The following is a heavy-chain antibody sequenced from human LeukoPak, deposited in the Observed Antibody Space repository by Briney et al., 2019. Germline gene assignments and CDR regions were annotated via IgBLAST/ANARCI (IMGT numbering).Heavy chain of an antibody. CDR1: GYTFTGYY. V-gene: IGHV1-2*02. CDR3: VRDSSGSRDAFDI. Sequence: ASVKVSCKASGYTFTGYYMHWVRQAPGQGLEWMGWINPNSGGTNYAQKFQGRVTMTRDTSISTAYMELSRLRSDDTAVYYCVRDSSGSRDAFDIWGQGTMVTVSS. D-gene: IGHD6-19*01. CDR2: INPNSGGT. J-gene: IGHJ3*02.